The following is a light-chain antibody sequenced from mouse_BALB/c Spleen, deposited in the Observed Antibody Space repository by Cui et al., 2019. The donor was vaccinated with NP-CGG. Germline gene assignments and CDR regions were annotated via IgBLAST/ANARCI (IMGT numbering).Light chain of an antibody. CDR3: ALWYSNHWV. Sequence: QALVTQESALTTSPGETVTPTCRSSTGAVTTSNYANWVQEKPEHLFTGLIGGTNNRAPGVPARFSGSLIGDKAALTITGAQTEDEAIYFCALWYSNHWVFGGGTKLTVL. J-gene: IGLJ1*01. CDR1: TGAVTTSNY. V-gene: IGLV1*01. CDR2: GTN.